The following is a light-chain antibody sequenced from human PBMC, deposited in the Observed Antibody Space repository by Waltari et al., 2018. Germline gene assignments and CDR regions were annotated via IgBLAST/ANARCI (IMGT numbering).Light chain of an antibody. CDR1: TGAVTTHYY. CDR2: STN. J-gene: IGLJ3*02. Sequence: QTVVTQEPSLTVSPGGTVTLTCASSTGAVTTHYYPNWFQQKPGQAPRALIYSTNNKHPWTPARFSGSLLGGKAALTLSGVQPEDEAEYYCLLYYGAWVFGGGTKLTVL. CDR3: LLYYGAWV. V-gene: IGLV7-43*01.